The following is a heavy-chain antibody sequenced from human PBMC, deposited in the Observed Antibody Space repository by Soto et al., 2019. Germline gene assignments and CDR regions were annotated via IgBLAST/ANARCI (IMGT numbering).Heavy chain of an antibody. CDR3: ARGGNYDILTGYSKSPYYFDY. CDR1: GGSISSYY. Sequence: LSLTCTVSGGSISSYYWSWIRQPPGKGLEWIGYIYYSGSTNYNPSLKSRVTISVDTSKNQFSLKLSSVTTADTAVYYCARGGNYDILTGYSKSPYYFDYWGQGTLVTVSS. CDR2: IYYSGST. D-gene: IGHD3-9*01. V-gene: IGHV4-59*01. J-gene: IGHJ4*02.